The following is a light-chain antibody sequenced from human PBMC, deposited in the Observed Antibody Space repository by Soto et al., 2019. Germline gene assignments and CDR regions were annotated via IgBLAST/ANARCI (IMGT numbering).Light chain of an antibody. CDR1: QSISNY. J-gene: IGKJ1*01. V-gene: IGKV1-39*01. Sequence: DIQMTQSPSSLSTSVGDRVIISCRASQSISNYLNWYQQHPGKAPKLLIHSASRLQSGVPSRFSGSGSGTEFTLTISGVQPEDFATYHCQQSYSTPNTFGQGTKVEIK. CDR3: QQSYSTPNT. CDR2: SAS.